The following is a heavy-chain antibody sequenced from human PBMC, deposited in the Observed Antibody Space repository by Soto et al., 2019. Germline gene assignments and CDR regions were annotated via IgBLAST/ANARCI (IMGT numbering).Heavy chain of an antibody. CDR2: IWYDGSNK. V-gene: IGHV3-33*01. Sequence: GGSLRLSCAASGFTFSSYGMHWVRQAPGKGLEWVAVIWYDGSNKYYADSVKGRFTISRDNSKNTLYLQMNSLRAEDTAVYYCAREGPFYSNYPNYFDYWGQGTLVTVSS. J-gene: IGHJ4*02. D-gene: IGHD4-4*01. CDR1: GFTFSSYG. CDR3: AREGPFYSNYPNYFDY.